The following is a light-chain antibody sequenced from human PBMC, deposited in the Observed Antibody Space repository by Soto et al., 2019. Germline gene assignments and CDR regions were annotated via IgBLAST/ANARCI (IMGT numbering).Light chain of an antibody. CDR1: QSVSSN. V-gene: IGKV3-15*01. CDR3: QQYNNWPPGT. J-gene: IGKJ1*01. CDR2: DAS. Sequence: EMVMTQSPATLSVSPGVRATLSCRASQSVSSNLAWYQQKPGQAPRLLIYDASTRATGIPARFSGSGSGIEFTLTISSLQSEDFAVYYCQQYNNWPPGTFGQGTKVEIK.